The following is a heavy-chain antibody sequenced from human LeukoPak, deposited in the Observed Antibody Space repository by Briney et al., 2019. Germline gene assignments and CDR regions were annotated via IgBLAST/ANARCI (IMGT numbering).Heavy chain of an antibody. CDR1: GYSISSGYY. Sequence: PSETLSLTCTVSGYSISSGYYWGWIRQPPGKGLEWIGSIYHSGSTYYNPSLKSRVTISVDTSKNQFSLKLSSVTAADTAVYYCARWSDAFDIWGQGTMVTVSS. CDR3: ARWSDAFDI. D-gene: IGHD2-15*01. J-gene: IGHJ3*02. CDR2: IYHSGST. V-gene: IGHV4-38-2*02.